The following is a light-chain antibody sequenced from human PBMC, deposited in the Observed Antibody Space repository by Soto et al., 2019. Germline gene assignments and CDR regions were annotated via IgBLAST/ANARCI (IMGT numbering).Light chain of an antibody. J-gene: IGKJ1*01. CDR1: QSISSW. V-gene: IGKV1-5*03. CDR3: QQYNSYWT. CDR2: KAS. Sequence: DIQMTQSPSTLSASVGDRVTITCRASQSISSWLAWYQQKPGKAPKLLIYKASTLKSGVPSRFSGSGSGAEFNLTISSLQPDDFATYYCQQYNSYWTFGQGNKVEIK.